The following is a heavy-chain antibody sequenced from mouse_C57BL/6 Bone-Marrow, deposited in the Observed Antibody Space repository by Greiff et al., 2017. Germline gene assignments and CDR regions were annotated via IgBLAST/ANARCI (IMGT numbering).Heavy chain of an antibody. CDR3: ARNYGNSWYFDV. CDR2: IDPSDSYT. D-gene: IGHD2-1*01. CDR1: GYTFTSYW. V-gene: IGHV1-69*01. Sequence: VKLQQPGAELVMPGASVKLSCKASGYTFTSYWMHWVKQRPGQGLEWIGEIDPSDSYTNYNQKFKGKSTLTVDKSSSTAYMQLSSLTSEDSAVXYCARNYGNSWYFDVWGTGTTVTVSS. J-gene: IGHJ1*03.